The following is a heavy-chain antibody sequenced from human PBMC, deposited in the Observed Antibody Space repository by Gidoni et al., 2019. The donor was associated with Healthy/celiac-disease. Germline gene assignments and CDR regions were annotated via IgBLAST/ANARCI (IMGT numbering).Heavy chain of an antibody. CDR1: GFTVSSQA. D-gene: IGHD3-10*01. CDR2: ISGGGGST. V-gene: IGHV3-23*01. J-gene: IGHJ5*02. Sequence: EVQLLESGGGLVQPGGSLRLSCAASGFTVSSQALSWVRQAQGKGLEWVSAISGGGGSTYYADSVKGRFTISRDNSKNTLYLQMNSLRAEDTAVYYCAKVPYYGSGSYYNGWFDPWGQGTLVTVSS. CDR3: AKVPYYGSGSYYNGWFDP.